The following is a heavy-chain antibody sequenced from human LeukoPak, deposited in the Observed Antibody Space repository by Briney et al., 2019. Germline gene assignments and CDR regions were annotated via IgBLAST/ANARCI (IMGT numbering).Heavy chain of an antibody. Sequence: GESLKISCKGSGYSFTSYWIGWVRQMPGKGLEWMGIIYPGDSDTRYSPSFQGQVTISADKSIVTAYLQWSSLKASDPAMYYCARHAIAADWWTDQDKWYFDLWGRGTLVTVSS. V-gene: IGHV5-51*01. CDR1: GYSFTSYW. CDR2: IYPGDSDT. CDR3: ARHAIAADWWTDQDKWYFDL. D-gene: IGHD6-25*01. J-gene: IGHJ2*01.